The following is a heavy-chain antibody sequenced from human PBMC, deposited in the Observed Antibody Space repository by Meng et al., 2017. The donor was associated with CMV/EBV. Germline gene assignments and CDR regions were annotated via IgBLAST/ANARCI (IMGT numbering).Heavy chain of an antibody. D-gene: IGHD4-17*01. Sequence: GESLKISCAASGFTFSRYTINWVRQAPGKGLEWVSSISSTGSDIYYADSVKGRFTISRDNAKTSLYLQMSSLRAEDTAVYYCARGVNPTVTTHWFDPWGQGALVTVSS. CDR3: ARGVNPTVTTHWFDP. J-gene: IGHJ5*02. V-gene: IGHV3-21*01. CDR1: GFTFSRYT. CDR2: ISSTGSDI.